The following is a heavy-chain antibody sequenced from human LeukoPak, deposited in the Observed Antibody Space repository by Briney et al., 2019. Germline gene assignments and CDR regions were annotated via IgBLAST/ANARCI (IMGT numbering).Heavy chain of an antibody. CDR2: ISGSGSST. CDR1: GCTFSRHC. D-gene: IGHD3-22*01. J-gene: IGHJ4*02. Sequence: GGSLRLSCGASGCTFSRHCMSWVRQAPGKGLEWVSTISGSGSSTYCADSGKGRFTISRDNSKNTLYLQMNSLRAEDTAVYYCAKDSGYYYKSFDYWGQGTLVTVSS. CDR3: AKDSGYYYKSFDY. V-gene: IGHV3-23*01.